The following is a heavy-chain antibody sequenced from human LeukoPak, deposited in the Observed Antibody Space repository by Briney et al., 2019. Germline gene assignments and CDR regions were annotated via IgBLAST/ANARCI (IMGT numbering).Heavy chain of an antibody. Sequence: GESLKISCMGSGYSFTNSWIGWVRQMPGKGLGWMGIIYPGDSDTRHRPSFQGQVTIAADKAISTAYLQSSSLKASDTAMYYCARGGGYNYGTFDYWGRGPLVSVSS. CDR3: ARGGGYNYGTFDY. D-gene: IGHD5-18*01. CDR1: GYSFTNSW. V-gene: IGHV5-51*01. J-gene: IGHJ4*02. CDR2: IYPGDSDT.